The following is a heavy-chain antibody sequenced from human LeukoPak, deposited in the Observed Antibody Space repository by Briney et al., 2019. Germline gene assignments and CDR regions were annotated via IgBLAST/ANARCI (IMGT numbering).Heavy chain of an antibody. D-gene: IGHD5-12*01. CDR3: ARAHVDIVAPRPVMDV. CDR2: IIPIFGIA. CDR1: GGTFSSYA. Sequence: SVKVSCKASGGTFSSYAISWVRQAPGQGLEWMGRIIPIFGIANYAQKFQGRVTITADKSTGTAYMELSSLRSEDTAVYYCARAHVDIVAPRPVMDVWGQGTTVTVSS. J-gene: IGHJ6*02. V-gene: IGHV1-69*04.